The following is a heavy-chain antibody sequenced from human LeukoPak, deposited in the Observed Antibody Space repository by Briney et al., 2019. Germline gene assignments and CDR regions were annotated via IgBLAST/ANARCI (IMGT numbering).Heavy chain of an antibody. V-gene: IGHV4-59*08. D-gene: IGHD6-13*01. Sequence: PSDTLSLTCTVSGGSISPYYWSWIRQPPGKELEWIAFIFYSGSAHYNPSLKSRVTMSVDTSKNQFSLKLSSVTAADTAIYYCARRGAAGGLDYWGQGTLVTVSS. J-gene: IGHJ4*02. CDR2: IFYSGSA. CDR1: GGSISPYY. CDR3: ARRGAAGGLDY.